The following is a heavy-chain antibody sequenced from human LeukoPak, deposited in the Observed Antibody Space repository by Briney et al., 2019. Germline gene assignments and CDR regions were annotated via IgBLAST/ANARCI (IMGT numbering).Heavy chain of an antibody. D-gene: IGHD3-10*01. CDR2: INQDGSEK. CDR1: GFTFSSNW. CDR3: ASALQPYYYYASGSISYFDY. Sequence: GGSLRLSCAASGFTFSSNWMSWVRQAPGKGLEWVANINQDGSEKYYVDSVKGRFTISRDNAKNSLYLQMDSLRAEDTAVYYCASALQPYYYYASGSISYFDYWGQGTLVTVSS. V-gene: IGHV3-7*01. J-gene: IGHJ4*02.